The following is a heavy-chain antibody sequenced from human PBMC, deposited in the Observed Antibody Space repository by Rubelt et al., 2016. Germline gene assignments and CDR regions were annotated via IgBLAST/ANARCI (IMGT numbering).Heavy chain of an antibody. CDR2: ISSSGSTI. J-gene: IGHJ4*02. CDR1: GFNFRSYS. V-gene: IGHV3-48*04. CDR3: VFGRSGITETCFDY. D-gene: IGHD1-7*01. Sequence: EVQLVESGGDLVKPGGSLRLSCAVSGFNFRSYSMNWVRQAPGKGLEWVSYISSSGSTIYYADSVEGRFTVSRDNTKNSLYLQMNSLRVDDTAVYYCVFGRSGITETCFDYWGQAILVTVSS.